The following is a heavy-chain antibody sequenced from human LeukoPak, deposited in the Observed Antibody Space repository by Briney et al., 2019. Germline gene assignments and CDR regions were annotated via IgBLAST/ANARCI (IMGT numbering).Heavy chain of an antibody. CDR3: ASLDYGDYSRDY. J-gene: IGHJ4*02. V-gene: IGHV4-61*02. CDR2: IYTSGST. CDR1: GGSTSSGSYY. Sequence: SETLSLTCTVSGGSTSSGSYYWSWIRQPAGKGLEWIGRIYTSGSTNYNPSLKSRVTISVDTSTNQFSLKLSSVTAADTAVYYCASLDYGDYSRDYWGQGTLVTVSS. D-gene: IGHD4-17*01.